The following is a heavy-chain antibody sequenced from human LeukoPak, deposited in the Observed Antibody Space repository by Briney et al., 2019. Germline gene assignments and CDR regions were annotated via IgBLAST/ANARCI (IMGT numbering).Heavy chain of an antibody. J-gene: IGHJ4*01. CDR3: VKNLDSAPGFFDY. CDR2: IRSDGSYK. CDR1: GFSFGSYA. V-gene: IGHV3-30*02. D-gene: IGHD1-26*01. Sequence: SGGSLRLSCAASGFSFGSYAMHWVRQAPDKGLEWVAIIRSDGSYKDYLESVEGRFTISRDNSKSMVYLEMNTLRTEDTAMYYCVKNLDSAPGFFDYWGHGTLVTVSS.